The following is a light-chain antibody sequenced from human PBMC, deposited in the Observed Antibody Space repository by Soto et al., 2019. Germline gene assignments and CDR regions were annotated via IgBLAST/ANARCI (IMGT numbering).Light chain of an antibody. CDR2: RTS. Sequence: IQMTQSPSSLSESVGDRVTITCRASQTIYIDLNWYQQKPGKVPTLLISRTSTLQSGVPSRFVGSGFGTDFTLTISSLKPEDFATYYCQQSHNTPPFGGGPKV. CDR1: QTIYID. J-gene: IGKJ4*01. V-gene: IGKV1-39*01. CDR3: QQSHNTPP.